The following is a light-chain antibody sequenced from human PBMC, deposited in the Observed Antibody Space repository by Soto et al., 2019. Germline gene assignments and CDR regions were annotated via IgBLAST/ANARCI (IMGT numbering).Light chain of an antibody. CDR2: TND. J-gene: IGLJ1*01. CDR1: SSNIGTSS. V-gene: IGLV1-44*01. CDR3: AVWDDSLNGHV. Sequence: QSVLTQPPSASGTPGPTVTISCSGSSSNIGTSSVHWYKHLPGTAPKPLIYTNDQRPSGGPDRFSGSKSGTSASLAISGLQSEDEADYYCAVWDDSLNGHVFGAGTKVTVL.